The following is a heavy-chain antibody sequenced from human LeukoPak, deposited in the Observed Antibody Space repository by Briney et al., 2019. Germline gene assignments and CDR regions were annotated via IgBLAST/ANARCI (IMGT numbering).Heavy chain of an antibody. CDR2: IYHGGST. CDR3: ARVSSGLRYFDWFSDTSYYYYMDV. D-gene: IGHD3-9*01. V-gene: IGHV4-4*02. J-gene: IGHJ6*03. CDR1: GGSISSSNW. Sequence: SETLSLTCAVSGGSISSSNWWSWVRQPPGKGLEWIGEIYHGGSTNYNPSLKSRVTISVDKSKNQFSLKLSSVTAADTAVYYCARVSSGLRYFDWFSDTSYYYYMDVWGKGTTVTVSS.